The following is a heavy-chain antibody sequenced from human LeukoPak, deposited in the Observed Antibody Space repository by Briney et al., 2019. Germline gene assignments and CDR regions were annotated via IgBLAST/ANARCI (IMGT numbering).Heavy chain of an antibody. CDR2: ISHSGST. CDR1: GGSFSGYY. D-gene: IGHD6-13*01. V-gene: IGHV4-34*01. CDR3: ARVGGSWYSSSWYGY. J-gene: IGHJ4*02. Sequence: SETLSLTCAVYGGSFSGYYWSWIRQPPGKGLEWIGEISHSGSTNYNPSLKSRVTISVDTSKNQFSLKLSSVTASDTAVYYCARVGGSWYSSSWYGYWGQGTLVTVSS.